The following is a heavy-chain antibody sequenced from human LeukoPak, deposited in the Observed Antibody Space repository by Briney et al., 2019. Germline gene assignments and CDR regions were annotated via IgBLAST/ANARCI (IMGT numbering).Heavy chain of an antibody. CDR2: MSYDGSNK. D-gene: IGHD6-13*01. CDR1: GFTFSNYG. CDR3: ANSHTSSWYYCNH. V-gene: IGHV3-30*18. J-gene: IGHJ4*02. Sequence: GRSLRLSCAASGFTFSNYGIHWVRQAPGKGLEWVAVMSYDGSNKYYADFVKGRFTISRDNIKNTLYLQMNSLRAEDTAVYYCANSHTSSWYYCNHWGQGTLVTVSS.